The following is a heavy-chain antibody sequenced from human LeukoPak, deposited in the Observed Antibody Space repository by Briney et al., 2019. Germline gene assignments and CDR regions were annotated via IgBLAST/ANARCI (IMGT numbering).Heavy chain of an antibody. CDR1: GFTFSSYW. CDR3: ARDRVRYSSSNWFDP. Sequence: GGSLRLSCAASGFTFSSYWMSWVRQAPGKGLEWVANIKQDGSEEYYVDSVKGRFTISRDNAKNSLYLQMNSLRAEDTAVYYCARDRVRYSSSNWFDPWGQGTLVTVSS. CDR2: IKQDGSEE. J-gene: IGHJ5*02. V-gene: IGHV3-7*01. D-gene: IGHD6-6*01.